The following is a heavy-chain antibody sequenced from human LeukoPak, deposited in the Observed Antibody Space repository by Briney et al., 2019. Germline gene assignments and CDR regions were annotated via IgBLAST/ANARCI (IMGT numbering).Heavy chain of an antibody. CDR3: ARVGDVIAVAGADAFDI. J-gene: IGHJ3*02. D-gene: IGHD6-19*01. V-gene: IGHV1-2*02. CDR1: GYTFTSHG. Sequence: ASVKVSCKASGYTFTSHGISWVRQAPGQGLEWMGWINPNSGGTNYAQKFQGRVTMTRDTSISTAYMELSRLRSDDTAVYYCARVGDVIAVAGADAFDIWGQGTMVTVS. CDR2: INPNSGGT.